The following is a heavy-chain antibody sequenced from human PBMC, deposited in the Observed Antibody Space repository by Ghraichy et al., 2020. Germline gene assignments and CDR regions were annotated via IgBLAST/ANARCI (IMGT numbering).Heavy chain of an antibody. Sequence: GGSLRLSCSASGFTFSSYAMHWVRQAPGKGLEYVSAISSNGGSTYYADSVKGRFTISRDNSKNTLYLQMSSLRAEDTAVYYCVKVEEGYCSGGSCYRAGFGYYYYYMDVWGKGTTVTVSS. CDR1: GFTFSSYA. J-gene: IGHJ6*03. D-gene: IGHD2-15*01. CDR2: ISSNGGST. V-gene: IGHV3-64D*06. CDR3: VKVEEGYCSGGSCYRAGFGYYYYYMDV.